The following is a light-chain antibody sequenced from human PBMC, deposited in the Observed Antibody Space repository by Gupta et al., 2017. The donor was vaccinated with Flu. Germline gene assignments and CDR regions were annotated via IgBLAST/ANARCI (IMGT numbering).Light chain of an antibody. J-gene: IGKJ1*01. CDR2: GAS. CDR3: QQYGSSPRT. Sequence: GTLFLSPGERATRSCRASQSVSGSYLAWYQQRPGQAPRLVMYGASRRATGIPDRFSGSGSGTDFSLTISRLEPEDFAVYYCQQYGSSPRTFGQGTKVEVK. CDR1: QSVSGSY. V-gene: IGKV3-20*01.